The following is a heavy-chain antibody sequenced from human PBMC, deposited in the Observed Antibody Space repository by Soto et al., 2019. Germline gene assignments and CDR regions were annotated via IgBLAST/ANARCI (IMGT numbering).Heavy chain of an antibody. J-gene: IGHJ4*02. CDR1: GFTFSSYA. Sequence: GGSLRLSCAASGFTFSSYAMIWVCQAPGKGLEWVSAISGSGGSTYYADSVKGRFTISRDNSKNTLYLQMNSLRAEDTAVYYCAKDLVVVVVAATPRVPDYWGQGTLVTVSS. V-gene: IGHV3-23*01. D-gene: IGHD2-15*01. CDR2: ISGSGGST. CDR3: AKDLVVVVVAATPRVPDY.